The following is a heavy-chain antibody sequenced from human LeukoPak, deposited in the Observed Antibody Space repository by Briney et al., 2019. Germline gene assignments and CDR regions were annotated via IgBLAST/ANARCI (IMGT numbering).Heavy chain of an antibody. CDR3: ARGYCTNAVCSLGPTQA. CDR2: FYYSGST. Sequence: SETLSLTCTVSGGSISSSSDYWGWIRPPPGKGLEYIGSFYYSGSTYYNPSLKSRVTISVDTSKNQFSLKVRSVTAADTAVYYCARGYCTNAVCSLGPTQAWGQGTLVTVSS. J-gene: IGHJ4*02. D-gene: IGHD2-8*01. CDR1: GGSISSSSDY. V-gene: IGHV4-39*07.